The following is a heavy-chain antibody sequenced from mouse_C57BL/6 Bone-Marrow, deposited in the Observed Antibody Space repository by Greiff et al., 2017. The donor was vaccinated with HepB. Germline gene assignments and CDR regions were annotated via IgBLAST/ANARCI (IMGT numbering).Heavy chain of an antibody. V-gene: IGHV1-55*01. CDR2: IYPGSGST. Sequence: QVHVKQPGAELVKPGASVKMSCKASGYTFTSYWITWVKQRPGQGLEWIGDIYPGSGSTNYNEKFKSKATLTVDTSSSTAYMQLSSLTSEDSAVYYCARWAYYSNLYYWGQGTTLTVSS. D-gene: IGHD2-5*01. CDR3: ARWAYYSNLYY. J-gene: IGHJ2*01. CDR1: GYTFTSYW.